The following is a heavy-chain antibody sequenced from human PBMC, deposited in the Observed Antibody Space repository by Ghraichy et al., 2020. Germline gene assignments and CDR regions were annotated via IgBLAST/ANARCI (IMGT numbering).Heavy chain of an antibody. CDR3: ARHERYSSSWYYFDF. Sequence: SETLSLTCTVSGGSISSYYWSWIRQPPGKGLEWIGYIYCSGSTNYKPSLESRVTISVDTSKNQFSLKLTSVTAADTAVYYCARHERYSSSWYYFDFWGQGTLVTVSS. V-gene: IGHV4-59*08. CDR2: IYCSGST. D-gene: IGHD6-13*01. J-gene: IGHJ4*02. CDR1: GGSISSYY.